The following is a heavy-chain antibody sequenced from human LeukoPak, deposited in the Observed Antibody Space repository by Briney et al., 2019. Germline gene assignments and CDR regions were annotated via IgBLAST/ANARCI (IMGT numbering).Heavy chain of an antibody. CDR1: GFSFNTYW. J-gene: IGHJ4*02. V-gene: IGHV3-7*02. CDR2: IKQDGSEK. CDR3: ASLWELHY. Sequence: GESLKISCAASGFSFNTYWMTWVRQAPGKGLEWVANIKQDGSEKGYVDSVRGRFTISRDNAKNSLYLQMNSLRGDDTAVYYCASLWELHYWGQGTLVTVSS. D-gene: IGHD1-26*01.